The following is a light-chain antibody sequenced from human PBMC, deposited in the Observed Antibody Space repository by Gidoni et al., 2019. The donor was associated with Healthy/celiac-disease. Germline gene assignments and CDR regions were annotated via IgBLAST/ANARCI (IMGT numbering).Light chain of an antibody. CDR3: QVWDSSSDHYV. Sequence: SYVLTQPPSVSVPPGQTARMTCGGTNIGSKSVHWYQQKPGQAPVLVVYDDSDRPSGIPERFSGSNSGNTATLTISRVEAGDEADYYCQVWDSSSDHYVFGTGTKVTVL. J-gene: IGLJ1*01. CDR2: DDS. CDR1: NIGSKS. V-gene: IGLV3-21*02.